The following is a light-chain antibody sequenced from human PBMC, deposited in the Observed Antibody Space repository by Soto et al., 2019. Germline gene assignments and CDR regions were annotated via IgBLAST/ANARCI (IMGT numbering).Light chain of an antibody. J-gene: IGKJ1*01. Sequence: EIVMTQSPATLAVSPVERATLSCMASQRVSNNLAWYQHRPGQAPSLLISRASSRATGIPDRFRGPPPGTDFPLTLTSLEPEAFAVYYCQQYGSSPWTFGQGTNV. CDR1: QRVSNN. CDR2: RAS. V-gene: IGKV3-20*01. CDR3: QQYGSSPWT.